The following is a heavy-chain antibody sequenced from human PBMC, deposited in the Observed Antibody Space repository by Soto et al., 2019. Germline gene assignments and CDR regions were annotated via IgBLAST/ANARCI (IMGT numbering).Heavy chain of an antibody. Sequence: SGTLSLTCTVSGDSIDTAYYYWGGLRQPPGKGLEWIGTVFYTGTTYYHPSLESRVTISIDTSKNQFSLKLTTVTATDTAVYYCARLSTAFTVGYCAGGSGRPSDPRGKGTLVTVSS. CDR3: ARLSTAFTVGYCAGGSGRPSDP. D-gene: IGHD2-15*01. J-gene: IGHJ5*02. CDR1: GDSIDTAYYY. V-gene: IGHV4-39*01. CDR2: VFYTGTT.